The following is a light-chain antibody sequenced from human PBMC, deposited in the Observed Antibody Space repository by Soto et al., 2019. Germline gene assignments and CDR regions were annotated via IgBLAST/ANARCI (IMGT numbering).Light chain of an antibody. Sequence: DIQMTQSPSSLSASVGDRVTITCRASQDISNSLAWYQQKPGEVPKVLIYATSILQSGVPARFSGSGSGTDFTLTISSLQPEDVATYYCQNYNSAPLTFGGGTKAEI. CDR1: QDISNS. CDR2: ATS. V-gene: IGKV1-27*01. J-gene: IGKJ4*01. CDR3: QNYNSAPLT.